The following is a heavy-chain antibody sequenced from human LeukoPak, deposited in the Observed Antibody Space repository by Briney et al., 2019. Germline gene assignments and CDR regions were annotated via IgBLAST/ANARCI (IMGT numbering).Heavy chain of an antibody. CDR3: ARSYDSSGYRKGRAFDI. Sequence: PGGSLRLSCAASGFTFSSYWMSWVRQAPGKGLEWVANIKQDGSEKYYVDSVKGRFTISRDNAKNSLYLQMNSLRAEDTAVYYCARSYDSSGYRKGRAFDIWGQGTMVTVSS. D-gene: IGHD3-22*01. CDR1: GFTFSSYW. J-gene: IGHJ3*02. V-gene: IGHV3-7*01. CDR2: IKQDGSEK.